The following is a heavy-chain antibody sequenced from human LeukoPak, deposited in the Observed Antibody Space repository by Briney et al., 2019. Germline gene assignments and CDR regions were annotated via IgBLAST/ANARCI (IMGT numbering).Heavy chain of an antibody. CDR1: GYTFSGYY. V-gene: IGHV1-2*02. CDR3: ARDKGGRYYPPDY. D-gene: IGHD1-26*01. J-gene: IGHJ4*02. CDR2: INPNNGDT. Sequence: ASVKVSCKTSGYTFSGYYMHRVRQAPGQGLEWMGWINPNNGDTVYEQKFQGRVTVTRDTSITTAYMELNRLKSDDTAVYYCARDKGGRYYPPDYWGQGTSVTVSS.